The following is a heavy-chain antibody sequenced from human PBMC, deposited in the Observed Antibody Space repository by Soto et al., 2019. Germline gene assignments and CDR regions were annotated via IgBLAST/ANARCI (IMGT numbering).Heavy chain of an antibody. D-gene: IGHD6-13*01. V-gene: IGHV1-2*02. CDR2: VNPNNGGT. CDR3: TREYISAVGLVDP. J-gene: IGHJ5*02. Sequence: GASVKVSFKASGYTFTGYYIHWVRQAPGQGLEWMGWVNPNNGGTNYAQKFQDRVTMTSDTSISTVYMELSRLRYDDTAVYYCTREYISAVGLVDPWGQGTLVTVSS. CDR1: GYTFTGYY.